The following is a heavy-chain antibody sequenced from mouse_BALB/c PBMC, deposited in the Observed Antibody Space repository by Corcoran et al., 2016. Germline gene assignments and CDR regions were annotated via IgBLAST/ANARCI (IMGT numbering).Heavy chain of an antibody. CDR2: IYPGSGNT. V-gene: IGHV1-84*02. D-gene: IGHD1-1*01. CDR3: ARLITTVDYYAMDY. Sequence: QIQLQQSGPELVKPGASVKISCKASGYTFTDYYINWVKQKPGQGLEWIGWIYPGSGNTKYNEKFKGKVTLTVDTSSSTAYMQLSSLTSEDTAVYFCARLITTVDYYAMDYWGQGTSVTVSS. CDR1: GYTFTDYY. J-gene: IGHJ4*01.